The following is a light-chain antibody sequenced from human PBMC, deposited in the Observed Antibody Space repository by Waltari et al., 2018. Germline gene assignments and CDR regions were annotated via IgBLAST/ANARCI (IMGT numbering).Light chain of an antibody. CDR3: QQYHHYWT. V-gene: IGKV1-5*03. CDR1: ESINSW. CDR2: KAS. J-gene: IGKJ1*01. Sequence: DIQMTQSPSTLSASIGDRVTITCRASESINSWLAWFQQRPGEAPKLLISKASTLESGVPSRFRASGSGTEFTLTISSLQPDDFATYYCQQYHHYWTFGQGTKVEMK.